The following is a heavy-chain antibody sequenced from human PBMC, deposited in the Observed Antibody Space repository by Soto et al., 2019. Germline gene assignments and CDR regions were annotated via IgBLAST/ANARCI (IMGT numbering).Heavy chain of an antibody. V-gene: IGHV1-3*01. CDR2: INPDNVNT. Sequence: QVQLVQSGAEVKKPGASVKISCKASGYTFTRYTMNWVRQAPGQRLEWMGWINPDNVNTKSSLKFQDRVIITRDTSASTAYMDLSSLRSEDTAVYYCARGIATGQLDPWGQGTLVNVSS. J-gene: IGHJ5*02. D-gene: IGHD2-15*01. CDR1: GYTFTRYT. CDR3: ARGIATGQLDP.